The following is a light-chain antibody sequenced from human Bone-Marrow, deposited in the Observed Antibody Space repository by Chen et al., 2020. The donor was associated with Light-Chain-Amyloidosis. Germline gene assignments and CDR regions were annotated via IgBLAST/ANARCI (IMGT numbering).Light chain of an antibody. CDR3: AVWDDILSGG. CDR2: RNN. CDR1: SSNIGSNY. V-gene: IGLV1-47*01. Sequence: QSVLTQPPSASGTPGQRFTIACSGSSSNIGSNYVYWYQQLLGMAPKLLIYRNNQRPSGVPDRFAGSKSGNSASLAISGLRAGDEADYYCAVWDDILSGGFGGGTKLTVL. J-gene: IGLJ3*02.